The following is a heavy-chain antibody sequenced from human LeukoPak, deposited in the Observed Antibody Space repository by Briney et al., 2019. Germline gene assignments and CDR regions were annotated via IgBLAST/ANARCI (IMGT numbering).Heavy chain of an antibody. CDR3: ARGGRSSGGYLYNFDY. V-gene: IGHV3-53*01. J-gene: IGHJ4*02. CDR1: GFTVSSNY. D-gene: IGHD1-26*01. Sequence: GGSLRLSCAASGFTVSSNYMSWVRQAPGKGLEWVSVIYSGSSSYYADSVKGRFTPSRDNSKNTLYPQMNSLRAEDTAVYYCARGGRSSGGYLYNFDYWGQGTLVTVSS. CDR2: IYSGSSS.